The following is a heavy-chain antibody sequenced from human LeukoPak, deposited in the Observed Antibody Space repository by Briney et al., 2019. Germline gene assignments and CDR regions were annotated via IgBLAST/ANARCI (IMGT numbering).Heavy chain of an antibody. CDR1: GFTFSRYY. D-gene: IGHD6-13*01. V-gene: IGHV3-74*01. CDR3: TRVFVGDEYSSSGY. CDR2: INSDGSST. Sequence: GGSLRLSCAASGFTFSRYYMHWVRQAPGKGQVWVSRINSDGSSTTYADSVKGRFTISGDNAKNTLYLQMNSLKVEDTAVYYCTRVFVGDEYSSSGYWGQGTLVTVSS. J-gene: IGHJ4*02.